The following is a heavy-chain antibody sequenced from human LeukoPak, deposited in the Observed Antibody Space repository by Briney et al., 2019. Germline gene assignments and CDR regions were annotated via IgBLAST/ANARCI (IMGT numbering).Heavy chain of an antibody. V-gene: IGHV4-34*01. CDR3: ARENYGSGSSEFDY. CDR2: INHSGST. D-gene: IGHD3-10*01. Sequence: PSETLSLTCAVYGGSFSGYYWSWIRQPPGKGLEWLGEINHSGSTNYNPSLKSRVTISVDTSKNQFSLKLSSVTAADTAVYYCARENYGSGSSEFDYWGQGTLVTVSS. CDR1: GGSFSGYY. J-gene: IGHJ4*02.